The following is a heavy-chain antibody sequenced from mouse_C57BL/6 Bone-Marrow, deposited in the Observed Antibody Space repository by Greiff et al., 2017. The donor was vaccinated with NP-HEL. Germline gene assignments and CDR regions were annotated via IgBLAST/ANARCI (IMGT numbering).Heavy chain of an antibody. D-gene: IGHD1-1*01. CDR2: IYPGDGDT. Sequence: QVQLQQSGPELVKPGASVKISCKASGYAFSSSWMNWGSQRPGKGLEWIGRIYPGDGDTNYNGKFKGKATLTADKSSSTAYMQLSSLTSEDSAVYFCAYGSTLFAYWGQGTLVTVSA. J-gene: IGHJ3*01. V-gene: IGHV1-82*01. CDR3: AYGSTLFAY. CDR1: GYAFSSSW.